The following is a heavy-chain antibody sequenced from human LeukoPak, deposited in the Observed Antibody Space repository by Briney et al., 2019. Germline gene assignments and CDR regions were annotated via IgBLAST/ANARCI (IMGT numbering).Heavy chain of an antibody. Sequence: PGGSLRLSCAASGFTFTNYAMTWVRQAPGKGLEWVSAISADGSDTKYADSVKGRSTISRDNSKNTLFLQMNSLRVEDTAVYYCTKDWSAAYWDQGTLVTVSS. D-gene: IGHD2-15*01. J-gene: IGHJ4*02. V-gene: IGHV3-23*01. CDR1: GFTFTNYA. CDR2: ISADGSDT. CDR3: TKDWSAAY.